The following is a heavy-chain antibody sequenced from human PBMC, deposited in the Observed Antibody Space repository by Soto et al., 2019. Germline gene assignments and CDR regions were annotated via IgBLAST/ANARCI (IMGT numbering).Heavy chain of an antibody. Sequence: WASVKVSCKASGGTFSSYAISWVRQAPGQGLEWMGGIIPIFGTANYAQKFQGRVTITADESTSTAYMELSSLRSEDTAVYYCAREGSGSYYFDYWGQGTLVTVSS. CDR1: GGTFSSYA. CDR3: AREGSGSYYFDY. J-gene: IGHJ4*02. D-gene: IGHD1-26*01. V-gene: IGHV1-69*13. CDR2: IIPIFGTA.